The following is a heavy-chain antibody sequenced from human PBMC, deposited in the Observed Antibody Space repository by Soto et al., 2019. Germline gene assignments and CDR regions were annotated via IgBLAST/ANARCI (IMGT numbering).Heavy chain of an antibody. J-gene: IGHJ6*02. V-gene: IGHV3-9*01. D-gene: IGHD3-16*01. Sequence: EVQLVESGGGLVQPGRSPRLSCAASGFTFDDYAMHWVRQAPGKGLEWVSGISWNSGTIGYADSVKGRFTISRDNAKNSLYLQMNSLRAEDTALYYCAKEKGFGGVRKGMDVWGQGTTVTVSS. CDR3: AKEKGFGGVRKGMDV. CDR1: GFTFDDYA. CDR2: ISWNSGTI.